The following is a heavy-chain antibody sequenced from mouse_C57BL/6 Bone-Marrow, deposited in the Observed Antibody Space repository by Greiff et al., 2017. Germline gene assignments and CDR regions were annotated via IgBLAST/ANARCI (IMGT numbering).Heavy chain of an antibody. CDR1: GYSFTGYF. V-gene: IGHV1-20*01. J-gene: IGHJ1*03. CDR3: ARGYCYV. CDR2: INPYNGDT. Sequence: EVQLQQSGPELVKPGDSVKISCTASGYSFTGYFMNWVMQSHGTSLEWIGRINPYNGDTFYNQKFKGKASLTVDKASSTAHMELRSLTSEDSAVYYCARGYCYVWGTGTTVTVSS.